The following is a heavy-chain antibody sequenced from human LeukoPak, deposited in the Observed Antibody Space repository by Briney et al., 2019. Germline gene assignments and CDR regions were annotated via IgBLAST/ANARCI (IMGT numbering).Heavy chain of an antibody. D-gene: IGHD3-3*01. J-gene: IGHJ4*02. V-gene: IGHV4-39*01. Sequence: SETLSLTCTVSGGSISSSSYYWGWIRQPPGKGLEWIGSIYYSGSTYYNPSLKSRVTISGDTSKNQFSLKLSPVTAADTAVYYCARCGYYDFWSGYNPATFDYWGQGTLVTVSS. CDR3: ARCGYYDFWSGYNPATFDY. CDR1: GGSISSSSYY. CDR2: IYYSGST.